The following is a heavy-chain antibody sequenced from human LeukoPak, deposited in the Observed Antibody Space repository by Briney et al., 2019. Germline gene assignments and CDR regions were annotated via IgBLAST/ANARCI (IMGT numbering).Heavy chain of an antibody. CDR1: GFTFSSYW. Sequence: GGSLRLSWAASGFTFSSYWMHWVRQAPGKGLVWVSRINSDGSSTSYADSVKGRFTISRDNAKNTLYLQMNSLRAEDTAVYYCARDPSGSYYRSEYYFDYWGQGTLVTVSS. J-gene: IGHJ4*02. CDR2: INSDGSST. V-gene: IGHV3-74*01. CDR3: ARDPSGSYYRSEYYFDY. D-gene: IGHD1-26*01.